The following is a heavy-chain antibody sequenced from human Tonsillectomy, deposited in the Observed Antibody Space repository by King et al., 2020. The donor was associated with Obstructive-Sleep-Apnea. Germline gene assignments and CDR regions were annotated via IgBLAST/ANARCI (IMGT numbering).Heavy chain of an antibody. V-gene: IGHV1-18*01. CDR2: ISAYNGKT. CDR3: ARSSGGSSGFYQDY. CDR1: GYTFTTYG. Sequence: VQLVESGAEVKKPGASVKVSCKASGYTFTTYGITWVRQAPGQGLEWMGWISAYNGKTNYAQKLQGRVTMTIDTSTNTAYMELRSLRSDDTAVYYCARSSGGSSGFYQDYWGQGTLVTVSS. J-gene: IGHJ4*02. D-gene: IGHD3-22*01.